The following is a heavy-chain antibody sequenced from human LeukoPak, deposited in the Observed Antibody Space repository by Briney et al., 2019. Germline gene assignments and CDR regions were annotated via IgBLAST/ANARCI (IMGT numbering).Heavy chain of an antibody. CDR2: IKSKTDGGTT. J-gene: IGHJ4*02. D-gene: IGHD5-12*01. V-gene: IGHV3-15*01. Sequence: PGGSLRLSCAASGFTFSNAWMSWVRQAPGKGLEWVGRIKSKTDGGTTDYAAPVKGRFTISRDDSKNTLYLQTNSLKTEDTAVYYCTTRTPRAVYSGYDYEDYWGQGTLVTVSS. CDR3: TTRTPRAVYSGYDYEDY. CDR1: GFTFSNAW.